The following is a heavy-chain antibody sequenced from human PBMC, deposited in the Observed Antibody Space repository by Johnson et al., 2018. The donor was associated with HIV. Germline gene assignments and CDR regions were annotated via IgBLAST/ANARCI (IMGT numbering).Heavy chain of an antibody. V-gene: IGHV3-13*01. Sequence: EVQLVESGGGLVQPGGSLRLSCAASGFTFSSYDMHWVRQATGKGLEWVSAIGTAGDTYYPGSVKGRFTISRENAKNSLYLQMNSLRAEDTAVYYCTKGFRAAAGTGDAFDIWGQGTMVTVSS. CDR2: IGTAGDT. CDR3: TKGFRAAAGTGDAFDI. CDR1: GFTFSSYD. D-gene: IGHD6-13*01. J-gene: IGHJ3*02.